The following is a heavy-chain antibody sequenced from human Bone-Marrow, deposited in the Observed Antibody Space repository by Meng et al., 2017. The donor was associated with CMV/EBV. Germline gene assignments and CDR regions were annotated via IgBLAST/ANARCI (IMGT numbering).Heavy chain of an antibody. V-gene: IGHV1-69*05. Sequence: SVKVSCKASGYTFTGYYMHWVRQAPGQGLEWMGGIIPIFGTANYAQKFQGRVTITTDESTSTAYMELSSLRSEDTAVYYCAYYDFWSGLDPYYYYYGMDVWGQGTTVTVSS. CDR3: AYYDFWSGLDPYYYYYGMDV. J-gene: IGHJ6*02. CDR1: GYTFTGYY. CDR2: IIPIFGTA. D-gene: IGHD3-3*01.